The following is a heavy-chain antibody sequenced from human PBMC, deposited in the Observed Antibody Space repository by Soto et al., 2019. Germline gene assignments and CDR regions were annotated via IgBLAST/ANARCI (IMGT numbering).Heavy chain of an antibody. V-gene: IGHV4-30-4*01. Sequence: PSEKLSLTCTVSGGAISSFYYYWTWIRQPPGKGLEWIGYIYYSGSTNYNPSLKSRVTISVDTSKNQFSLKLSSVTAADTAVYYCARAYLTGYICYDGGGLSNWFDPWGLGTLVTVSS. CDR2: IYYSGST. J-gene: IGHJ5*02. D-gene: IGHD5-12*01. CDR1: GGAISSFYYY. CDR3: ARAYLTGYICYDGGGLSNWFDP.